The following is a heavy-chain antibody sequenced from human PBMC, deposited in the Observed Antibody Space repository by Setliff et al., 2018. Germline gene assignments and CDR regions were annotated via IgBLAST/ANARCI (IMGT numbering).Heavy chain of an antibody. CDR3: ARTGTYRYFDY. V-gene: IGHV4-38-2*01. D-gene: IGHD1-1*01. Sequence: SETLSLTCVVSGSSMTGRYIWGWFRQSPGKGLQWIGNVFPSGTTRYNVSLESRVTISVDTSKNQFSLTLSSVTAADTAVYYCARTGTYRYFDYWGQGALVTVSS. CDR1: GSSMTGRYI. CDR2: VFPSGTT. J-gene: IGHJ4*02.